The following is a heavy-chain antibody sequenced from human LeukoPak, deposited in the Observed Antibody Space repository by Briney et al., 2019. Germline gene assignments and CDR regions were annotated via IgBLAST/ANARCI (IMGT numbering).Heavy chain of an antibody. CDR3: AKPRPSDSSGYYYVN. V-gene: IGHV3-23*01. D-gene: IGHD3-22*01. CDR1: GFTFSSYA. CDR2: IRGSGGST. J-gene: IGHJ4*02. Sequence: GGSLRLSCAASGFTFSSYAMSWVRQAPGKGLEWVSAIRGSGGSTYYADSVKGRFTISRDNSKNTLYLQMNSLRAEDTAVYYCAKPRPSDSSGYYYVNWGQGTLVTVSS.